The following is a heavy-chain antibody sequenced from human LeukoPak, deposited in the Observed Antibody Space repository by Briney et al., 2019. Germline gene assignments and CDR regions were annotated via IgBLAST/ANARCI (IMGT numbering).Heavy chain of an antibody. V-gene: IGHV4-39*01. J-gene: IGHJ6*03. D-gene: IGHD5-24*01. CDR3: ARGRRDGYGLYYMDV. CDR1: GGSISSSSYY. Sequence: PSETLSLTCTVSGGSISSSSYYWGWIRQPPGKGLEWIGSIYSSGSTYYNPSLRSRVTVSVDTSKNQFSLKLSSVTAADTSVYYCARGRRDGYGLYYMDVWGKGTTVTISS. CDR2: IYSSGST.